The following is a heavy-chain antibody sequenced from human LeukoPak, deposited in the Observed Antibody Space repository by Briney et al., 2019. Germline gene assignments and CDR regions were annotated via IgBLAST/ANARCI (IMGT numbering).Heavy chain of an antibody. Sequence: GGSLRLSCAASGFTFSNYYMNWVRQVPGKGLEWVSSIIHSGASIYNGESQKGRFTTSRDNAKNLLYLQMSSLRAEDTAVYFCTRAPFRDYFGSGTYFDSWGQGTLVTVSS. CDR2: IIHSGASI. D-gene: IGHD3-10*01. J-gene: IGHJ4*02. CDR1: GFTFSNYY. V-gene: IGHV3-21*01. CDR3: TRAPFRDYFGSGTYFDS.